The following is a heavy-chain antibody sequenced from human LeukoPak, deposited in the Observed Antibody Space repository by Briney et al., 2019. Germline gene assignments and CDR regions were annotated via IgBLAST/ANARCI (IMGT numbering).Heavy chain of an antibody. CDR2: VHLNGAT. Sequence: SGTLSLTCAVSGGSITTTNWGSWVRQPPGKGLEWIGEVHLNGATNYNPSLESRFSMSIDKSNNPLSLKVTSVTAADTAMYYCTRESGAFSPFGFWGPGTLVTVSS. V-gene: IGHV4-4*02. CDR1: GGSITTTNW. D-gene: IGHD1-26*01. J-gene: IGHJ4*02. CDR3: TRESGAFSPFGF.